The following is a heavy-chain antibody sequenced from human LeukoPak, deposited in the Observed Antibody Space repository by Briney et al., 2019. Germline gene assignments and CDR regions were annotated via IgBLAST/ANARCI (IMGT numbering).Heavy chain of an antibody. Sequence: ASVKVSCKTSGYTFTGNYMHWVRQAPGQGLEWMGWINPNSGGTNYAQKFQGRVTMTRDTSISTAYMELSRPRSDDTAVYYCARDNAVATPYFDYWGQGTLVTVSS. V-gene: IGHV1-2*02. CDR2: INPNSGGT. CDR1: GYTFTGNY. D-gene: IGHD6-19*01. J-gene: IGHJ4*02. CDR3: ARDNAVATPYFDY.